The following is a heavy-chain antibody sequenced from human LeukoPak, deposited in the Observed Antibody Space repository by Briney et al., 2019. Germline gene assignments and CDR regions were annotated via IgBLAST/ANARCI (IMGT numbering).Heavy chain of an antibody. V-gene: IGHV3-9*01. CDR1: GFTFDDYA. J-gene: IGHJ4*02. D-gene: IGHD6-6*01. CDR3: AKAYSSSSLCFDY. Sequence: PGRSLRLSCAASGFTFDDYAMHWVRQAPGKGLEWVSGISRNSGSIGYADSVKGRFTISRDNAKNSLYLQMNSLRAEDTALYYCAKAYSSSSLCFDYWGQGTLVTVSS. CDR2: ISRNSGSI.